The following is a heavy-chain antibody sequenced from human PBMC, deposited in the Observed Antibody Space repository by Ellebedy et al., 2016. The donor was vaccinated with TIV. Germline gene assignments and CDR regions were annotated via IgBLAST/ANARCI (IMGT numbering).Heavy chain of an antibody. CDR1: GASIKNDY. D-gene: IGHD3-3*01. CDR3: ARDTFGGWSGFDF. J-gene: IGHJ4*02. V-gene: IGHV4-59*12. Sequence: SETLSLTCSVSGASIKNDYWSWIRQSPGKGLEWIGYIYYSGTTNYSPSLRSRVTISVDTSKNQVSLKLSSVTTADTAIYYCARDTFGGWSGFDFWGRGTPVTVSS. CDR2: IYYSGTT.